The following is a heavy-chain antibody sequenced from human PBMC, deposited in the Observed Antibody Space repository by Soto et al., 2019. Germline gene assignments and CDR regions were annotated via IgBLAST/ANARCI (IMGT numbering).Heavy chain of an antibody. CDR2: INWNGGST. Sequence: EVQLVESGGGVVRPGGSLRLSCAASGFTFDDYGMSWVRQAPGKGLEWVSGINWNGGSTGYADSVKDRFTISRDNAKTSLYLQMNSLRADDTALYHCARDEVGELLYGIWYFDLWGRGTLVTVSS. CDR1: GFTFDDYG. D-gene: IGHD3-10*01. J-gene: IGHJ2*01. CDR3: ARDEVGELLYGIWYFDL. V-gene: IGHV3-20*01.